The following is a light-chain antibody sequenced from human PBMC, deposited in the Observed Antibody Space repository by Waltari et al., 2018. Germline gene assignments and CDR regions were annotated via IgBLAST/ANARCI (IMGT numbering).Light chain of an antibody. Sequence: TCRANQVISDSLALYQQKPGKAPKLLLYVTSRLESGVPSRFSGSGSGTDYTLTISSLQTEDFATYYCQQYDITPWTFGQGTKVEIK. CDR1: QVISDS. J-gene: IGKJ1*01. CDR3: QQYDITPWT. CDR2: VTS. V-gene: IGKV1-NL1*01.